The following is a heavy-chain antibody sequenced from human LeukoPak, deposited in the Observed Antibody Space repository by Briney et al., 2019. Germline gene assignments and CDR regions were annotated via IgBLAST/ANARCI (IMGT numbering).Heavy chain of an antibody. Sequence: GGSLRLSCAASGFTFSGYWMTWFRQAPGKGLEWVANIKEDGSEKNYVDYVKGRFTISRDNAKNSLVLQMNSLRVEDTAVYYCARGHQTCRYWGQGTLVTVSS. CDR1: GFTFSGYW. V-gene: IGHV3-7*01. CDR3: ARGHQTCRY. D-gene: IGHD3-16*02. J-gene: IGHJ4*02. CDR2: IKEDGSEK.